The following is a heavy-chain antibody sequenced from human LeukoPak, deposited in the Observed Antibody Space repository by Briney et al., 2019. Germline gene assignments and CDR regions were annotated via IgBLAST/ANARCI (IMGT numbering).Heavy chain of an antibody. CDR1: GFSFSSYE. J-gene: IGHJ4*02. V-gene: IGHV3-48*03. CDR3: ARDRCSGGSCPIDY. D-gene: IGHD2-15*01. CDR2: MSSSGGTI. Sequence: GGSLRLSCAASGFSFSSYEMNWVRQAPGKGLEWVSYMSSSGGTIYYADSVKGRFTISRDNGKNSLYLQMNSLRAEDTAVYYCARDRCSGGSCPIDYWGQGTLVTVSS.